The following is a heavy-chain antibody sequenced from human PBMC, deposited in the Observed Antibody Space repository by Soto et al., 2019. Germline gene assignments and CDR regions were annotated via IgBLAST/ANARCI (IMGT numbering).Heavy chain of an antibody. CDR2: ISYDGSNK. Sequence: PGGSLRLSCAASGFTFSSYAMRWVRQAPGKGLEWVAVISYDGSNKYYADSVKGRFTISRDNSKNTLYLQMNSLRAEDTAVYYCARDTGEQWLANYGMDVWGQGTTVTVSS. D-gene: IGHD6-19*01. V-gene: IGHV3-30-3*01. J-gene: IGHJ6*02. CDR3: ARDTGEQWLANYGMDV. CDR1: GFTFSSYA.